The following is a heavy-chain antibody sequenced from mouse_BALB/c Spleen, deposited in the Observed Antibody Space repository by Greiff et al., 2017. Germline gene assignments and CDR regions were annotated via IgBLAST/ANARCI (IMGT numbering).Heavy chain of an antibody. J-gene: IGHJ4*01. CDR3: ARRGPYDAMDY. V-gene: IGHV5-6-5*01. CDR2: ISSGGST. CDR1: GFTFSSYA. Sequence: EVQLVESGGGLVKPGGSLKLSCAASGFTFSSYAMSWVRQTPEKRLEWVASISSGGSTYYPDSVKGRFTISRDNARNILYLQMSSLRSEDTAMYYCARRGPYDAMDYWGQGTSVTVSS.